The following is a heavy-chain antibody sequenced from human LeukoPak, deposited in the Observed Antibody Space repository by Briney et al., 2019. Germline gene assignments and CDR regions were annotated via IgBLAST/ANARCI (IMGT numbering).Heavy chain of an antibody. J-gene: IGHJ4*02. CDR2: IIPIFGTA. CDR1: GGTFSSYA. D-gene: IGHD3-22*01. CDR3: AREGGNYYDSSGYYYGGY. Sequence: GSSVKVSCKASGGTFSSYAISWVRRAPGQGLEWMGGIIPIFGTANYAQKFQGRVTITADESTSTAYMELSSLRSEDTAVYYCAREGGNYYDSSGYYYGGYWGQGTLVTVSS. V-gene: IGHV1-69*01.